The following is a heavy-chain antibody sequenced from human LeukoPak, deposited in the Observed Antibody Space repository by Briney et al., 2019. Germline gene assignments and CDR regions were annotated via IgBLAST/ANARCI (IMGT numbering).Heavy chain of an antibody. Sequence: SVKVSCKASGGTFSSYAISWVRQAPGQGLEWMGRIIPIFGTANYAQKFQGRVTITTDESTSTACMELSSLRSEDTAVYYCARARDDYGEYHAFDIWGQGTMVTVSS. J-gene: IGHJ3*02. CDR3: ARARDDYGEYHAFDI. V-gene: IGHV1-69*05. D-gene: IGHD4-17*01. CDR1: GGTFSSYA. CDR2: IIPIFGTA.